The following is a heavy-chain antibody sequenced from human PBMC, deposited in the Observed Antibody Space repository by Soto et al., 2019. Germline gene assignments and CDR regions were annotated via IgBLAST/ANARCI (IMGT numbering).Heavy chain of an antibody. J-gene: IGHJ4*01. CDR1: GFTFCHFS. Sequence: QVQLVESGGEQVPPGGSPRLSCERPGFTFCHFSMHRVRQAPRKGLEWVALIWHDGGEKNYADSVKGRFTISRANSMNSLSLQMNSLRAEDAAVYYCTKSIAVRGYHFDYWGHGTLVTVSS. CDR2: IWHDGGEK. V-gene: IGHV3-33*06. CDR3: TKSIAVRGYHFDY. D-gene: IGHD5-12*01.